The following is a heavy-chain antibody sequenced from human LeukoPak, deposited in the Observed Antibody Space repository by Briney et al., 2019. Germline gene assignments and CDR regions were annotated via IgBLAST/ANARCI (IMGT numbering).Heavy chain of an antibody. CDR2: INHSGST. Sequence: SETLSLTCAVYGGSFSGYYWSWIRQPPGKGLEWIGEINHSGSTNYNPSLKSRVTISVDTSKNQFSLKLSSVTAADTAVYYCARRSCSSTSCYYDYWGQGTLVTVSS. V-gene: IGHV4-34*01. J-gene: IGHJ4*02. CDR3: ARRSCSSTSCYYDY. CDR1: GGSFSGYY. D-gene: IGHD2-2*01.